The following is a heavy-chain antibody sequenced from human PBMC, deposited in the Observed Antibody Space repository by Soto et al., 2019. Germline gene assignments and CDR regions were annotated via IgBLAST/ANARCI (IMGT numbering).Heavy chain of an antibody. CDR2: IRTKANDYGT. V-gene: IGHV3-73*02. CDR1: GFSFSDSA. J-gene: IGHJ5*02. Sequence: EVQLVESGGGLVQPGGSLKLSRAASGFSFSDSAMHWVRQAPGKGLEWVGRIRTKANDYGTRYGASVKGRFTLSRNNSKTTTILRMTRLKMEDTAGYYGVRAESGANCGGDCYWYSWFDPCDQGTLVTVSS. D-gene: IGHD2-21*02. CDR3: VRAESGANCGGDCYWYSWFDP.